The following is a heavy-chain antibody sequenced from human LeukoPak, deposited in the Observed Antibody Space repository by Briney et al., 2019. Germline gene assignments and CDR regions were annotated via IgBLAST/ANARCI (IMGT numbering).Heavy chain of an antibody. CDR2: INHSGST. J-gene: IGHJ4*02. CDR3: AREKNGSGSYSAGYDY. CDR1: GGSFSGYY. D-gene: IGHD3-10*01. V-gene: IGHV4-34*01. Sequence: LETLSLTCAVYGGSFSGYYWSWIRQPPGKGLEWIGEINHSGSTNYNPSLKSRVTISVDTSKNQFSLKLSSVTAADTAVYYCAREKNGSGSYSAGYDYWGQGTLVTVSS.